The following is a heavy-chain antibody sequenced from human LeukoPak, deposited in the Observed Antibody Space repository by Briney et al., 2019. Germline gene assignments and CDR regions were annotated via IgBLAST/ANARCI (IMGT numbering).Heavy chain of an antibody. CDR1: GGTFSSYA. D-gene: IGHD3-22*01. Sequence: SVKVSCKASGGTFSSYAISWVRQAPGQGLEWIGGIIPIFGTANYAQKFQGRVTITADESTSTAYMELSSLRAEDTALYYCAKDFYDSSGYPDYYYYYGMDVWGQGTTVTVSS. CDR3: AKDFYDSSGYPDYYYYYGMDV. V-gene: IGHV1-69*01. J-gene: IGHJ6*02. CDR2: IIPIFGTA.